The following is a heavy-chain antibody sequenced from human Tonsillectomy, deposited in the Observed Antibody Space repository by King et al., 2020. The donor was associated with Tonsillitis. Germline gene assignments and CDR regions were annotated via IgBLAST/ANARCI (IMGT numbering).Heavy chain of an antibody. J-gene: IGHJ4*02. Sequence: QLVQSGAEVKKPGASVKVSCKVSGYTLSEISMHWVRQAPGKGLEWMGGFDPEDDETIYAQKFQGRVTMTEDTSTDTAYMELSSLRSVDTAMYFCATNLYGGTYFASWGQGPLVTVSS. CDR2: FDPEDDET. D-gene: IGHD1-26*01. CDR3: ATNLYGGTYFAS. CDR1: GYTLSEIS. V-gene: IGHV1-24*01.